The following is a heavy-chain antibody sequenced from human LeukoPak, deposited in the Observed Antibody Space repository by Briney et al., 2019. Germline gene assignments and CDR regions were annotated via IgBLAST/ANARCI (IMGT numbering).Heavy chain of an antibody. J-gene: IGHJ3*02. CDR1: GYTFTSYG. CDR3: ARLVYYYDSSGYPNDAFDI. D-gene: IGHD3-22*01. CDR2: ISAYNGNT. V-gene: IGHV1-18*01. Sequence: ASVKVSCKASGYTFTSYGISWVRQAPGQGLEWMGWISAYNGNTNYAQKLQGRVTMTTDTSTSTAYMELRSLRSDDTAVYYCARLVYYYDSSGYPNDAFDIWGQGTMVTVSS.